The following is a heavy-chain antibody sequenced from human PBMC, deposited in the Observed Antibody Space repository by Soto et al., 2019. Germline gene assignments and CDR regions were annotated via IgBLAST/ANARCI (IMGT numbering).Heavy chain of an antibody. V-gene: IGHV3-66*01. CDR1: GFTVSSNY. Sequence: GGSLRLSCAASGFTVSSNYMSWVRQAPGKGLEWVSVIYSGGSTYYADSVKGRFTISRDNSKNTLYLQMNSLRAEDTAVYYCARGLKYSSGWYYFDYWGQGTLVTVSS. CDR3: ARGLKYSSGWYYFDY. J-gene: IGHJ4*02. D-gene: IGHD6-19*01. CDR2: IYSGGST.